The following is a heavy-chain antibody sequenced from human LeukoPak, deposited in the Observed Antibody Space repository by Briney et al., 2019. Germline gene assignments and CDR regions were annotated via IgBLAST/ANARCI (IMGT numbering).Heavy chain of an antibody. CDR2: IYYSGST. Sequence: SETLSLTCTVSGGSISSYYWSWIRQPPGKGLEWIGYIYYSGSTNYNPSLKSRVTISVDTSKNQFSLKLSSVTAADTAVYYCAREDYYDSSGWVLRYFDYWGQGTLVTVSS. CDR1: GGSISSYY. V-gene: IGHV4-59*12. D-gene: IGHD3-22*01. J-gene: IGHJ4*02. CDR3: AREDYYDSSGWVLRYFDY.